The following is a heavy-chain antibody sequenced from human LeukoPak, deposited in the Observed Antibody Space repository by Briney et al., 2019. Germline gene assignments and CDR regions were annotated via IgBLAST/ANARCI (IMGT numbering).Heavy chain of an antibody. Sequence: GGSLRLSCAASGFTFSSYDMHWVRQATGKGLEWVSAIGTAGDTYYPGSVKGRFTISRENAKNSLYLQMNSLRAEDTAVYYCARDLSAGYSSNWYDYWGQGTLVTVSS. CDR3: ARDLSAGYSSNWYDY. V-gene: IGHV3-13*01. D-gene: IGHD6-13*01. J-gene: IGHJ5*01. CDR2: IGTAGDT. CDR1: GFTFSSYD.